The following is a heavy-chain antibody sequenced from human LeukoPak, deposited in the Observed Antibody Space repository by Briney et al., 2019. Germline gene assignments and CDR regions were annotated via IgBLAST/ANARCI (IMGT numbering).Heavy chain of an antibody. CDR2: INHSGST. D-gene: IGHD3-16*02. CDR3: AREFTYYDYVWGSYRYYFDY. CDR1: GGSFSGYY. Sequence: SETLSLTCAVYGGSFSGYYWSWIRQPPGKGLEWIGEINHSGSTNYNPSLKSRVTISVDTSKNQFSLKLSSVTAADTAVYYCAREFTYYDYVWGSYRYYFDYWGQGTLVTVSS. V-gene: IGHV4-34*01. J-gene: IGHJ4*02.